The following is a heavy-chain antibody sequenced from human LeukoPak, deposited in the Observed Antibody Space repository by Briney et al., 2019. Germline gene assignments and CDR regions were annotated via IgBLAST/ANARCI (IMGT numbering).Heavy chain of an antibody. J-gene: IGHJ3*01. Sequence: GRSLRLSCAASGFTFSGYGMHWVRQAPGKGLEWVAAISYAGSSKYSADTVKGRFTISRDNPKNTLYLQMNSLRAEDTAVYYCAKDSSITIFGVVIPDAFDAWGQGTMVTVSS. CDR3: AKDSSITIFGVVIPDAFDA. CDR2: ISYAGSSK. D-gene: IGHD3-3*01. CDR1: GFTFSGYG. V-gene: IGHV3-30*18.